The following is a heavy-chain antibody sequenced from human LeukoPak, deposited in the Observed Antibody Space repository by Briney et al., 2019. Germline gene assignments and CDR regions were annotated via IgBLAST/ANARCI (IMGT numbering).Heavy chain of an antibody. V-gene: IGHV3-74*01. Sequence: PGRSLRLSCAASGFTFSNYGMHWVRQAPGKGLVWVSHINGDGSRTGYADSVKGRFTISRDNAKNTLYLQLNSLRAEDTAVYYCARGKYNYACDGWGQGTLVTVSS. CDR1: GFTFSNYG. D-gene: IGHD5-18*01. CDR3: ARGKYNYACDG. CDR2: INGDGSRT. J-gene: IGHJ4*02.